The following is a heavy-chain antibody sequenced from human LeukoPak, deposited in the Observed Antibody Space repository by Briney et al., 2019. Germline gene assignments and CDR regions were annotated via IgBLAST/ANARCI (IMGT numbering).Heavy chain of an antibody. CDR1: GGSISSHY. D-gene: IGHD3-10*01. CDR2: IYYSGST. J-gene: IGHJ6*03. CDR3: ARVRYYYMDV. V-gene: IGHV4-59*11. Sequence: SETLSLTCTVSGGSISSHYWSWIRQPPGRGLEWIGYIYYSGSTNYNPTLKSRVTISVDTSKNQFSLRLSSVTAADTAGYYCARVRYYYMDVWGKGTTVTVSS.